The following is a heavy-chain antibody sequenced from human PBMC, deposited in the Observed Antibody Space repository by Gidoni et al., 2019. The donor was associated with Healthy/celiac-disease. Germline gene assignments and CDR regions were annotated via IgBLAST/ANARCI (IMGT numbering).Heavy chain of an antibody. Sequence: EVQLVESGGGLVQPGGSLSLSCAASGFTFSSYWMSWVRQAPGKGLEWVANIKQDGSEKDYVDSVKGRFTISRDNAKNSLYLQMNSLRAEDTAVYYCAKGLYYFDYWGQGTLVTVSS. CDR1: GFTFSSYW. J-gene: IGHJ4*02. CDR2: IKQDGSEK. V-gene: IGHV3-7*01. CDR3: AKGLYYFDY.